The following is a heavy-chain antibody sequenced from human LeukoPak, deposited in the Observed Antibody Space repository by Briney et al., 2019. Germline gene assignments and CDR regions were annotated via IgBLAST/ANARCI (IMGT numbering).Heavy chain of an antibody. CDR3: ARGTTGAYFGTPPYFDY. CDR2: IYYSGST. J-gene: IGHJ4*02. V-gene: IGHV4-59*01. Sequence: SEPLSLTCSVSGASINGYYWSWIRQPPGKGLECIGYIYYSGSTNYNPSPESRVTISLDTSRNQFSLRLRSVTAADTAVYFCARGTTGAYFGTPPYFDYWGQGSLVTVSS. CDR1: GASINGYY. D-gene: IGHD7-27*01.